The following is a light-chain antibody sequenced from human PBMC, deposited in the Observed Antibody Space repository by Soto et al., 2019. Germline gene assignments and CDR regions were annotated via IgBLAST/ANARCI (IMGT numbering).Light chain of an antibody. Sequence: QSVLTQPASVSGSPGQTITISCTGTSSDVGGYNYVSWYQQPPATAPKLMIYDVSNRPSVVSNRFSGSKSGNTASLTISGLEAEDEAYYYCSSYTSSSTVFGGGTKLTVL. CDR3: SSYTSSSTV. CDR1: SSDVGGYNY. CDR2: DVS. J-gene: IGLJ2*01. V-gene: IGLV2-14*01.